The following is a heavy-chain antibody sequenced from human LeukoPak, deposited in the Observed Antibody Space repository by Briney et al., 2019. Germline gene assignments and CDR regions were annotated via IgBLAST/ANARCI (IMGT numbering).Heavy chain of an antibody. CDR2: INSDGINT. Sequence: GGSLRLSCTASGFTFSNYWMHWVRQAPGKGLVWVSRINSDGINTSYADSVKGRFTISRDNAKNTLNLQMNSLRAEDTAVYYCARDLGQYYDTSDNWFDPWGQGTLVTVSS. J-gene: IGHJ5*02. CDR3: ARDLGQYYDTSDNWFDP. D-gene: IGHD3-22*01. V-gene: IGHV3-74*01. CDR1: GFTFSNYW.